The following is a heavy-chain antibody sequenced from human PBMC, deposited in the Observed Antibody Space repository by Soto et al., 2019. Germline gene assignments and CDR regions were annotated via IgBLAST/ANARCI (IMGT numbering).Heavy chain of an antibody. D-gene: IGHD3-10*01. Sequence: QVQLVESGGGVVQPGRSLRLSCAASGFTFSSYAMHWVRQAPGKGLEWVAVISYDGSNKYYADSVKGRFTISRDNSKNTLYLQMNSLRAEDTAVYYCAREGRGGYFDYWGQGTLVTVSS. CDR1: GFTFSSYA. J-gene: IGHJ4*02. V-gene: IGHV3-30-3*01. CDR2: ISYDGSNK. CDR3: AREGRGGYFDY.